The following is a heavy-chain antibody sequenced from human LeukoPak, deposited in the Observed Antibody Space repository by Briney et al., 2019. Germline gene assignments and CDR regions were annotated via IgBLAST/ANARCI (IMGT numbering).Heavy chain of an antibody. CDR2: IYYSGST. J-gene: IGHJ5*02. Sequence: SSETLSLTCTVSGGSISSSTYYWGWIRQPPGKGLKWIGSIYYSGSTYYNPSLKSRVTISVDTSKNQFSLKLSSVTAADTAVYYCAREWYGDNGDWFDPWGQGTLVTVSS. V-gene: IGHV4-39*07. D-gene: IGHD4-17*01. CDR1: GGSISSSTYY. CDR3: AREWYGDNGDWFDP.